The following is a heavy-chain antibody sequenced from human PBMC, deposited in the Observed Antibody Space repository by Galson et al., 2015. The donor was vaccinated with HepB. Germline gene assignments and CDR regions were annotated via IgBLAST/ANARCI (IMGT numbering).Heavy chain of an antibody. CDR3: ARTWGSSWGYGYYYYGMDV. CDR1: GFTFSSYG. CDR2: IWYDGSNK. Sequence: SLRLSCAASGFTFSSYGMHWVRQAPGKGLEWVAVIWYDGSNKYYADSVKGRFTISRDNSKNTLYLQMNSLRAEDTAVYYCARTWGSSWGYGYYYYGMDVWGQGTTVTVSS. D-gene: IGHD6-13*01. J-gene: IGHJ6*02. V-gene: IGHV3-33*08.